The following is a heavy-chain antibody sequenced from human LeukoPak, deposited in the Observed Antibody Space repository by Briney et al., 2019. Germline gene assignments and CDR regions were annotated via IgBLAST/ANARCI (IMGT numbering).Heavy chain of an antibody. CDR2: INHSGST. V-gene: IGHV4-34*01. CDR1: GGSFSGYY. Sequence: KPSETLSLTCAVYGGSFSGYYWSWIRQPPGKGLEWIGEINHSGSTNYNPSLKSRVTISVDTSKNQFSLKLSSVTAADTAVYYCAARSNWFDRWGEGTLVTVSS. CDR3: AARSNWFDR. J-gene: IGHJ5*02.